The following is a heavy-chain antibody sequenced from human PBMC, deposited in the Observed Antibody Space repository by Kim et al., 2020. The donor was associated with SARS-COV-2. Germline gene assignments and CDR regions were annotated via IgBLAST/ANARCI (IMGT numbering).Heavy chain of an antibody. CDR3: TRDPDTSSKVDY. D-gene: IGHD5-18*01. Sequence: GGSLRLSCGASGFTFRDHYMSWIRQAPGKGLQWVAYIYKSGTALYYADSVKGRFTISRDNAKNSLYLQMNSLRAEDTAVYYCTRDPDTSSKVDYWGQGTL. CDR2: IYKSGTAL. CDR1: GFTFRDHY. J-gene: IGHJ4*02. V-gene: IGHV3-11*04.